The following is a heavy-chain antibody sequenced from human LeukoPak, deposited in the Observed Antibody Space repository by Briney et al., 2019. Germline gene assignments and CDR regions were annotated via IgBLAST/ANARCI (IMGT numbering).Heavy chain of an antibody. CDR2: IKQDGSEK. V-gene: IGHV3-7*01. Sequence: PGGSLRLSCAASGFTFSSYWMSWVRQAPGKGLEWVANIKQDGSEKYYVDFVKGRFTISRDNAKNSLYLQMNSLRAEDTAVYYCARGGMITFGGVIGDFDYWGQGTLVTVSS. CDR1: GFTFSSYW. D-gene: IGHD3-16*02. CDR3: ARGGMITFGGVIGDFDY. J-gene: IGHJ4*02.